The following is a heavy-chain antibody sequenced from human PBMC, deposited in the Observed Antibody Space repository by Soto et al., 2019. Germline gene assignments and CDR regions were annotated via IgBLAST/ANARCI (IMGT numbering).Heavy chain of an antibody. J-gene: IGHJ4*02. Sequence: QVQLQESGPGLVKPSQTLSLTCTVSGGSISSGDYYWSWIRQPPGKGLEWIGYIYYSGSTYYNPSLKSRVTISVDTSKNPFSLKLSSVTAADTAVYYCARARRYSGYGVLAWVRDGYKRGFDYWGQGTLVTVSS. V-gene: IGHV4-30-4*01. CDR2: IYYSGST. CDR1: GGSISSGDYY. D-gene: IGHD5-12*01. CDR3: ARARRYSGYGVLAWVRDGYKRGFDY.